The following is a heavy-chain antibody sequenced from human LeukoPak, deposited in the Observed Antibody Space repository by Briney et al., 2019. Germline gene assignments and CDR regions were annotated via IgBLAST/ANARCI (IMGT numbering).Heavy chain of an antibody. Sequence: SETLSLTCTVSGGSIGIYYWNWIRQPAGKGLEWIGSIYYSGSTFYNPSLKSRVTISVDTSKNQFSVKLSSVTAADTAVYYCARVRYSGSYRFDYWGQGTLVTVSS. J-gene: IGHJ4*02. CDR3: ARVRYSGSYRFDY. D-gene: IGHD1-26*01. CDR2: IYYSGST. V-gene: IGHV4-4*07. CDR1: GGSIGIYY.